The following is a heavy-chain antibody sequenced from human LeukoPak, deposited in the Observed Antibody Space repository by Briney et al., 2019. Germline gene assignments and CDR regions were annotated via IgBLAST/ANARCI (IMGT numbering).Heavy chain of an antibody. CDR2: MNPNSGNT. Sequence: ASVQVSCKSSGYTFPSYDINWVRQATGQGREGMGWMNPNSGNTGYAQKFQGIVTMTRTTSISTAYMELSSLRSEDTAVYYCARGRGSSGWYSVHWYSDLWGRGTLVTVSS. D-gene: IGHD6-19*01. CDR3: ARGRGSSGWYSVHWYSDL. CDR1: GYTFPSYD. J-gene: IGHJ2*01. V-gene: IGHV1-8*01.